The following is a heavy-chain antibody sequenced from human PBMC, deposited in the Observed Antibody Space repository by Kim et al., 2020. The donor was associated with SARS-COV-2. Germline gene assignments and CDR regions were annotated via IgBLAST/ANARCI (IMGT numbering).Heavy chain of an antibody. CDR3: ARGTMITFGGGPAG. D-gene: IGHD3-16*01. J-gene: IGHJ4*02. CDR2: ISSNGGST. V-gene: IGHV3-64*01. Sequence: GGSLRLSCAASGFTFSSYAMHWVRQAPGKGLEYVSAISSNGGSTYYANSVKGRFTISRDNSKNTLYLQMGSLRAEDMAVYYCARGTMITFGGGPAGWGQGTLVTVSS. CDR1: GFTFSSYA.